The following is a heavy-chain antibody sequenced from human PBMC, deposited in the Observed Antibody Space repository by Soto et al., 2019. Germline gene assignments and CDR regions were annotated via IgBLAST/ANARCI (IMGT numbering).Heavy chain of an antibody. CDR1: GYTFTSYG. D-gene: IGHD2-2*01. Sequence: QVPLVQSGAEVKKPGASVKVSCKASGYTFTSYGISWVRQAPGQGLEWMGWISAYNGNTNYAQKLQGRVTMTTDTSTSTAYMELRSLRSDDTAVYYCARVRGIGYCSSTSCSFPTRFDPWGQGTLVTVSS. V-gene: IGHV1-18*01. CDR2: ISAYNGNT. J-gene: IGHJ5*02. CDR3: ARVRGIGYCSSTSCSFPTRFDP.